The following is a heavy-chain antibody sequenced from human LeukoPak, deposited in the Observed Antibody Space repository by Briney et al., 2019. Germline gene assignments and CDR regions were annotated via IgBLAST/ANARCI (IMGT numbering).Heavy chain of an antibody. CDR2: INPDSGGT. V-gene: IGHV1-2*02. CDR1: GYTFTGYY. J-gene: IGHJ5*02. D-gene: IGHD6-13*01. Sequence: ASVKVSCKASGYTFTGYYIHWVRQAPGQGLEWMGWINPDSGGTNYAQKFQGRVTMTRETSITTAYMEWSRLTSDDTAEYYCARDAADHYNWLDPWGQGTLVTVPS. CDR3: ARDAADHYNWLDP.